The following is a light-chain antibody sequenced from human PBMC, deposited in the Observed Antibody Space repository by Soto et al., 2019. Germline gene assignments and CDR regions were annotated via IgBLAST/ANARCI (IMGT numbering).Light chain of an antibody. CDR2: AAS. CDR3: QQSHSSPRT. J-gene: IGKJ1*01. V-gene: IGKV1-39*01. Sequence: DIQMTQSPSSLFASVGDRVTVTCRASQTINKILNWYHQKPEKAPKLLIYAASSLPSGVPSMFSGVGSGTPFILSNYSGQPEDFGIYCCQQSHSSPRTVGRGTTV. CDR1: QTINKI.